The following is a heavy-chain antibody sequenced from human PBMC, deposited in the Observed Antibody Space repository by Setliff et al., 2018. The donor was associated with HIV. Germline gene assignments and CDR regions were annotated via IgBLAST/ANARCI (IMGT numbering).Heavy chain of an antibody. J-gene: IGHJ3*02. CDR2: INHGGTT. V-gene: IGHV4-34*01. D-gene: IGHD6-25*01. Sequence: SETLSLTCAVYGDSFSGYYWSWIRQTPGKGLEWIGEINHGGTTNSNPCLKSRVTISVDTSKNQFSLRMSSVTAADSGVYYCARGSSGSHRTEYDDAFDIWGQGAVVTVSS. CDR3: ARGSSGSHRTEYDDAFDI. CDR1: GDSFSGYY.